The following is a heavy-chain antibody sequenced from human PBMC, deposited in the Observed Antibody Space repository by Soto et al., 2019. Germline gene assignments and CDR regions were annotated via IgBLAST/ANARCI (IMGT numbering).Heavy chain of an antibody. CDR2: IYYRGRT. J-gene: IGHJ3*02. V-gene: IGHV4-31*03. CDR3: ARGNYDSSGYYSAFDI. CDR1: GGSISSGGYY. D-gene: IGHD3-22*01. Sequence: QVQLQESGPGLVKPSQTLSLTCTVSGGSISSGGYYWSWIRQHPGKGLEWIGYIYYRGRTYYNPYLKSRVTISADTSKNQFSLKLSSVTAADTAVYYCARGNYDSSGYYSAFDIWGQGTMVTVSS.